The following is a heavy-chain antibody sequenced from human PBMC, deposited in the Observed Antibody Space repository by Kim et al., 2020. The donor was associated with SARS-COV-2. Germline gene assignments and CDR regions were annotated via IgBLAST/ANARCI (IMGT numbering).Heavy chain of an antibody. V-gene: IGHV3-48*03. CDR3: ARDKASSNDY. Sequence: GGSLRLSCAASGFTFSSYEMNWVRQAPGKGLEWVSYISSSATTIYYADSVKGRFTISRDNGNNSLYLQMNSLRVDDMAVYYCARDKASSNDYWGQGTLV. CDR1: GFTFSSYE. J-gene: IGHJ4*02. CDR2: ISSSATTI. D-gene: IGHD6-6*01.